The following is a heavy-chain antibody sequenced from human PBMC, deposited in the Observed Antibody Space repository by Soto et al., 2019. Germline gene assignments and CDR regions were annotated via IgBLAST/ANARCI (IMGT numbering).Heavy chain of an antibody. CDR2: ISAYNGNT. V-gene: IGHV1-18*01. J-gene: IGHJ4*02. CDR1: GYTFTSYG. Sequence: ASVKVSCKASGYTFTSYGISWVRQAPGQGLEWMGWISAYNGNTNYAQKLQGRVTMTTDTSTSTAYMELRSLRSDDTAVYYCARGPYYYDSSGYGYWGQGTLVTVSS. CDR3: ARGPYYYDSSGYGY. D-gene: IGHD3-22*01.